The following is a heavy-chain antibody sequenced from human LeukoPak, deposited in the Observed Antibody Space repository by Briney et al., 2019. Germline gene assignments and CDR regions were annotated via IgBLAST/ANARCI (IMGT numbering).Heavy chain of an antibody. CDR1: GGSLSTFY. CDR2: VYTSGST. Sequence: SETLSLTCTVSGGSLSTFYGSWIRQPAGEGLEWIGRVYTSGSTNYNPSLKSRVTMSVDTSKNQFSLKLSSVTAADTAVYYCARMRYGSGSYTYFDYWGQGTLVTVSS. D-gene: IGHD3-10*01. J-gene: IGHJ4*02. CDR3: ARMRYGSGSYTYFDY. V-gene: IGHV4-4*07.